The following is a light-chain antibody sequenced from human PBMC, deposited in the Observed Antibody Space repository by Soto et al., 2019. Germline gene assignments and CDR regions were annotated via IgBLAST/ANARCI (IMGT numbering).Light chain of an antibody. Sequence: QSALTQPASVSGSPGQLITISCTGTSSDVGNYNYVSWYQQHPGKAPKLMIYEVSNRPSGVSNRFSGSKSGNTASLTISGLQAEDEADYYCTSYTSSSTWVFGGGTKLTVL. CDR1: SSDVGNYNY. V-gene: IGLV2-14*01. CDR2: EVS. CDR3: TSYTSSSTWV. J-gene: IGLJ3*02.